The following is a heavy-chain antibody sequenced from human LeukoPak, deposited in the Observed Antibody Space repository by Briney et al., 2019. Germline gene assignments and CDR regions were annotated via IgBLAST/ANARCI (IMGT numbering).Heavy chain of an antibody. CDR1: GGSISSYY. V-gene: IGHV4-59*01. CDR3: ASRGYDSSGYYFDY. D-gene: IGHD3-22*01. Sequence: SETLSLTCTVSGGSISSYYWSWIRQPPGKGLEWIGYIYYSGSTNYNPSLKSRVTISVDTSKNQFSLKLSSVTAADTAVYHCASRGYDSSGYYFDYWGQGTLVTVSS. CDR2: IYYSGST. J-gene: IGHJ4*02.